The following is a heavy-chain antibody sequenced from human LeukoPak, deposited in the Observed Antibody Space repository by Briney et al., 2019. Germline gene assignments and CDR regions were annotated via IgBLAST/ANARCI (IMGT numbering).Heavy chain of an antibody. J-gene: IGHJ4*02. V-gene: IGHV1-69*01. CDR2: IIPIFGTA. D-gene: IGHD3-22*01. CDR3: AGTYDSRNGYFDY. CDR1: GGTFSSYA. Sequence: GSSLKVSFKASGGTFSSYAISWVRQAPGQRLEWMGGIIPIFGTANYAQKFQGRVTITADESTSTDYMELSSLRSEDTAVYYCAGTYDSRNGYFDYWGQGTLVTVSS.